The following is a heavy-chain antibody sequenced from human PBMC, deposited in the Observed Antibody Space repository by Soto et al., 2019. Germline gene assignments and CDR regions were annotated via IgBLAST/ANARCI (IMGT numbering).Heavy chain of an antibody. CDR3: ARLSTAVVNADY. Sequence: EVQLVESGGGLVQPGGSLRLSCAASGFTFSNYWMSWVRQAPGKGLEWVANIKQDGSEKYYVDSVKGRFTISRDNAKNSLHLQMDSVRAEDPAMYYCARLSTAVVNADYWGQGTLVTVSS. D-gene: IGHD6-19*01. V-gene: IGHV3-7*03. CDR2: IKQDGSEK. J-gene: IGHJ4*02. CDR1: GFTFSNYW.